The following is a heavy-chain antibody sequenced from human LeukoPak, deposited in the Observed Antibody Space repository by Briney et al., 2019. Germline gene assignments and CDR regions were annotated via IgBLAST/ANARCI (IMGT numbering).Heavy chain of an antibody. J-gene: IGHJ4*02. Sequence: SETLSLTCTVSGGSISSYYWSWIRQPPGKGLEWIGYLYYSGSTNYNPSLKSRVTISVDTTKNQFSLRLSSMTAADTAVYYCARWSDNWNYHDYWGQGTLVTVSS. CDR3: ARWSDNWNYHDY. D-gene: IGHD1-7*01. CDR2: LYYSGST. V-gene: IGHV4-59*01. CDR1: GGSISSYY.